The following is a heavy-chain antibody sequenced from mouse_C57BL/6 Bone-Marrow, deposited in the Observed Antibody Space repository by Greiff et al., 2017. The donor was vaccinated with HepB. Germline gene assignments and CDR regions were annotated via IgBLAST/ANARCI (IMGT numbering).Heavy chain of an antibody. D-gene: IGHD1-1*01. CDR3: ADYYGGSSAFAY. V-gene: IGHV1-15*01. CDR1: GYTFTDYE. Sequence: VQLQQSGAELVKPGASVTMSCKASGYTFTDYEMHWVKQTPGHGLEWIGAIDPETGSTAYNQKFKGKAILTADKSSSTAYMELRSLTSEDSAVYYCADYYGGSSAFAYWGQGTLVTVSA. CDR2: IDPETGST. J-gene: IGHJ3*01.